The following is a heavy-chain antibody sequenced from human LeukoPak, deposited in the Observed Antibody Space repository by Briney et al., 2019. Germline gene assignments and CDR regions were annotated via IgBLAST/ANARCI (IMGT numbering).Heavy chain of an antibody. CDR1: GFTVSSNY. D-gene: IGHD3-3*01. CDR3: ARGVTIRRPSGIDY. Sequence: GGSLRLSCAASGFTVSSNYMSWVRQAPGKGLEWVSVIYSGGSTYYADSVKGRFTISRDNSKNTLYLQMNSLRAEDTAVYYCARGVTIRRPSGIDYWGQGTLVTVSS. V-gene: IGHV3-66*01. J-gene: IGHJ4*02. CDR2: IYSGGST.